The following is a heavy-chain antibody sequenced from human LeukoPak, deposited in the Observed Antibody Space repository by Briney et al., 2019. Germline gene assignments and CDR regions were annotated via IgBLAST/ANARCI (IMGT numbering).Heavy chain of an antibody. Sequence: GGSLRLSCAASGFTFSSYDMHWVRQAPGKGLEWVAYIRYDGTNKYYADSVKGRFTISRDNAKNSLYLQMNSLRAEDTAVYYCARVKAYNDYVWGSYRTSWVFDYWGQGTLVTVSS. J-gene: IGHJ4*02. CDR2: IRYDGTNK. CDR1: GFTFSSYD. CDR3: ARVKAYNDYVWGSYRTSWVFDY. V-gene: IGHV3-30*02. D-gene: IGHD3-16*02.